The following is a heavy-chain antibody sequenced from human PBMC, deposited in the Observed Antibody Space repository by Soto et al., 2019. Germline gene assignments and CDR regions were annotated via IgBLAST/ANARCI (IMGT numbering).Heavy chain of an antibody. J-gene: IGHJ4*02. V-gene: IGHV3-23*01. CDR3: AKDAVSGDGLWLVAD. D-gene: IGHD2-21*02. CDR1: GFSFSKYA. Sequence: DVQLLESGGGLVQPGGSLRLSCAASGFSFSKYAMIWVRQAPGKGQEWVSGITGGGSIEYAASVKGRFIISRDNSKNTVYLQMNSLRAEDTAMYYCAKDAVSGDGLWLVADWGQGTLVTVS. CDR2: ITGGGSI.